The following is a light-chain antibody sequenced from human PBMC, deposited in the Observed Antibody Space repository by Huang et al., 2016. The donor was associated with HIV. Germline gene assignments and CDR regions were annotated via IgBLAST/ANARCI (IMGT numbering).Light chain of an antibody. CDR3: LQYDRSPLT. V-gene: IGKV3-20*01. J-gene: IGKJ4*01. CDR2: GAS. CDR1: QSLRDTY. Sequence: EIVLTQSPGTLSLSPGETATFSCRASQSLRDTYIAWYQQRPGQAPRLLIYGASRRATGIPDRFSGSGSGTEFTLTINRLEPQDFAVYFCLQYDRSPLTFGGGTKVEL.